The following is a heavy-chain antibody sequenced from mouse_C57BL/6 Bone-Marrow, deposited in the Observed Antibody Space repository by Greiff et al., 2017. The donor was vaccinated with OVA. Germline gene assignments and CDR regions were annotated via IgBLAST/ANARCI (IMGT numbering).Heavy chain of an antibody. CDR3: ALYYDYVRFAY. CDR2: INPNNGGT. CDR1: GYTFTDYY. Sequence: EVQLQQSGPELVKPGASVKISCKASGYTFTDYYMNWVKQSHGKSLEWIGDINPNNGGTSYNQKFKGKATLTVDKSSSTAYMELRSLTSEDSAVYYCALYYDYVRFAYWGQGTLVTVSA. J-gene: IGHJ3*01. V-gene: IGHV1-26*01. D-gene: IGHD2-4*01.